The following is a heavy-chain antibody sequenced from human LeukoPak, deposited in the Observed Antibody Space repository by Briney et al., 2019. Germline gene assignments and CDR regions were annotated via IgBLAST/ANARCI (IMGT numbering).Heavy chain of an antibody. CDR2: IISVFGRT. Sequence: SVKVSCRASGGTFGSYAINWVRQAPGQGLEWMGAIISVFGRTNYAQKFQGRVTVTTDEPTSTAFMELSSLTSEDTAIYYCVEEKGGPTIIDSFDIWGQGTLVIVSS. D-gene: IGHD3-16*01. CDR1: GGTFGSYA. V-gene: IGHV1-69*05. CDR3: VEEKGGPTIIDSFDI. J-gene: IGHJ3*02.